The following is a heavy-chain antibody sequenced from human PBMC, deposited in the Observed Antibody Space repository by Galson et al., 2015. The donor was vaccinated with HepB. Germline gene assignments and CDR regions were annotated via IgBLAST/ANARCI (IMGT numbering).Heavy chain of an antibody. CDR3: AHRFLGATGAFDI. D-gene: IGHD1-26*01. J-gene: IGHJ3*02. CDR1: GFSLSTSGVG. V-gene: IGHV2-5*02. CDR2: IYWDDDK. Sequence: PALVKPTQTLTLTCTFSGFSLSTSGVGVGWIRQPPGKALEWLALIYWDDDKRYSPSLKSSLTVTKDTSKNQVVLTISNMDPVDTATYYCAHRFLGATGAFDIWGQGTMVTVSS.